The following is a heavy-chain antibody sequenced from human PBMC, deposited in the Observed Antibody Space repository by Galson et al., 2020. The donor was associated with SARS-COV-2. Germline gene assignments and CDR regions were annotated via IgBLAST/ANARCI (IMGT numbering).Heavy chain of an antibody. CDR2: VNPQNGDS. J-gene: IGHJ5*02. D-gene: IGHD2-2*03. Sequence: GASVKVSCKTSGYIFTGYYVQWLRQAPGQGLEWMGWVNPQNGDSRYAESLQGRVTVTRDKSVNTVYMELSRLTSGDTAMYFCARSADSRSGYFNSWGQGTLVTVSS. V-gene: IGHV1-2*02. CDR1: GYIFTGYY. CDR3: ARSADSRSGYFNS.